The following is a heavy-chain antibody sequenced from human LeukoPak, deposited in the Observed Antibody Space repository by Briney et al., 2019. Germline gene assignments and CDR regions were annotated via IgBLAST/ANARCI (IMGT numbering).Heavy chain of an antibody. CDR2: IYHSVST. CDR3: ARAGYDILTAYPFDY. V-gene: IGHV4-38-2*02. J-gene: IGHJ4*02. CDR1: GYSISSGYY. Sequence: SETLSLTCTVSGYSISSGYYWGWIRQPPGKGLEWIGSIYHSVSTYYNPSPKSRVTISVDTSKTQFSLKLSSVTAAATAVYYCARAGYDILTAYPFDYWGQGTLVTVSS. D-gene: IGHD3-9*01.